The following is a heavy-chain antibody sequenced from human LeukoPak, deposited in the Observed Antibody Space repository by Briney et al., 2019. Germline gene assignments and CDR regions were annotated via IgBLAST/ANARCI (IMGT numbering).Heavy chain of an antibody. V-gene: IGHV4-4*07. J-gene: IGHJ5*02. CDR1: GGSISSYY. CDR3: ARVRGGGGVVSWFDP. D-gene: IGHD3-3*01. CDR2: IYTSGST. Sequence: ASETLSLTCTVSGGSISSYYWSWIRQPAGKGLEWIGRIYTSGSTNYNPSLKSRVTMSVDTSKSQFSLKLSSVTAADTAVYYCARVRGGGGVVSWFDPWGQGTLVTVSS.